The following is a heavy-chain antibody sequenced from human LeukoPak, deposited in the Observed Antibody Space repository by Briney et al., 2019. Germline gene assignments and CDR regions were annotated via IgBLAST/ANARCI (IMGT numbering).Heavy chain of an antibody. Sequence: GASVKVSCKASGHTFTGYYMHWVRQAPGQGLEWMGWINPNSGGTNYAQKFQGRVTMTRDTSISTAYMELSRLRSDDTAVYYCARDNGDCGGDCYSYYYYYYMDVWGKGTTVTVSS. CDR1: GHTFTGYY. CDR3: ARDNGDCGGDCYSYYYYYYMDV. D-gene: IGHD2-21*02. V-gene: IGHV1-2*02. J-gene: IGHJ6*03. CDR2: INPNSGGT.